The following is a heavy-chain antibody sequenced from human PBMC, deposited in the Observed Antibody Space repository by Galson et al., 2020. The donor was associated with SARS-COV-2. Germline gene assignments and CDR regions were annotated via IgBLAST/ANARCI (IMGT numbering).Heavy chain of an antibody. Sequence: ASVKVSCKASGYTFTGYYLHWVRQAPGQGLEWVGWISHNSGGTNYAQKFQGRVTMTRDTSISTAYMELSRLRSDDTAVYYCARVPINQYDDSGYYYYFDYWGQGTLVTVSS. CDR1: GYTFTGYY. CDR3: ARVPINQYDDSGYYYYFDY. V-gene: IGHV1-2*02. J-gene: IGHJ4*02. D-gene: IGHD3-22*01. CDR2: ISHNSGGT.